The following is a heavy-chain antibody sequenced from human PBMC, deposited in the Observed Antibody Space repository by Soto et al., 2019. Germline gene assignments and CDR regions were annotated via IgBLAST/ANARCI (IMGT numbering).Heavy chain of an antibody. Sequence: GGSLRLSCAASGFTFSSYSMNWVRQAPGKGLEWVSSISSSSSYIYYADSVKGRFTISRDNAKNALYLQMNSLRAEDTAVYYCARVRAAYCGGDCYSDDFDIWGQGTMVTVSS. CDR2: ISSSSSYI. CDR3: ARVRAAYCGGDCYSDDFDI. D-gene: IGHD2-21*02. J-gene: IGHJ3*02. CDR1: GFTFSSYS. V-gene: IGHV3-21*01.